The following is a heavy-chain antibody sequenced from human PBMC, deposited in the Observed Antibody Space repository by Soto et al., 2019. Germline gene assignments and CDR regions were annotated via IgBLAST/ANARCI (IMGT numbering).Heavy chain of an antibody. Sequence: PGGSLRLSCAASGFTFSSYWMHWVRQAPGKGLVWVSRINSDGSSTSYADSVKGRFTISRDNAKNTLYLQMNSLRAEDTAVYYCASFYYYYSSGYSLTGRGLYYYYGMDVWGQGTTVTVSS. J-gene: IGHJ6*02. CDR3: ASFYYYYSSGYSLTGRGLYYYYGMDV. D-gene: IGHD3-22*01. CDR2: INSDGSST. V-gene: IGHV3-74*01. CDR1: GFTFSSYW.